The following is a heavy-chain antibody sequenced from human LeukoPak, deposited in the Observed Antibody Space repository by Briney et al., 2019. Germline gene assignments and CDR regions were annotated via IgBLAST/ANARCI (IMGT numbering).Heavy chain of an antibody. CDR2: SRNKGRGYST. V-gene: IGHV3-72*01. J-gene: IGHJ4*02. Sequence: PGGSLRLSCAASGFTFSDHHMDWVRQAPGKGLEWIGRSRNKGRGYSTVFAASVKGRFTISRDEPKNSLYLQMNSLKTEDTAMYYCIRDLFDDYSLDYWGQGALVTVSS. CDR3: IRDLFDDYSLDY. D-gene: IGHD3-16*01. CDR1: GFTFSDHH.